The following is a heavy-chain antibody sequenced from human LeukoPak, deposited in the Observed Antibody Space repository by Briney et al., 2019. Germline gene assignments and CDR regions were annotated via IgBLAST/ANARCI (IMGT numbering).Heavy chain of an antibody. D-gene: IGHD3-22*01. CDR2: IIPIFGTA. CDR3: ASRGEYDSSVPVSFPDDAFDI. Sequence: ASVKVSCKASGGTFSSYAISWVRQAPGQGLEWMGGIIPIFGTANYAQKFQGRVTITTDESTSTAYMELSSLRSADTAVYYCASRGEYDSSVPVSFPDDAFDIWGQGTMVTVSS. CDR1: GGTFSSYA. J-gene: IGHJ3*02. V-gene: IGHV1-69*05.